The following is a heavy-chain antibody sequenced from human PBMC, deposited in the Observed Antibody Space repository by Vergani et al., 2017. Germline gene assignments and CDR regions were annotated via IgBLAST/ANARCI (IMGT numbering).Heavy chain of an antibody. D-gene: IGHD6-13*01. Sequence: QVQLVQSGAEVKKPGSSVKVSCKASGGTFSSYTISWVRQAPGQGLEWMGRIIPILGIANYAQKFQGRVTITADKSTSTAYMELSSLRSEDTAVYCCATTGYSSSWYDSAFDIWGQGTMVTVSS. CDR3: ATTGYSSSWYDSAFDI. CDR1: GGTFSSYT. CDR2: IIPILGIA. V-gene: IGHV1-69*02. J-gene: IGHJ3*02.